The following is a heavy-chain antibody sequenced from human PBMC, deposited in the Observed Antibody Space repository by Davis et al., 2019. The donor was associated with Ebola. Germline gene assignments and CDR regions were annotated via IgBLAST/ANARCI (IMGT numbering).Heavy chain of an antibody. D-gene: IGHD4-17*01. Sequence: ASVKVSCKASGYTFTGYYMHWVRQAPGQGLEWMGWINPNSGGTNYAQKFQGRVTMTRDTSISTAYMELSRLRSDDTAVYYCARYDYGDHSLIPDYYYSFDVWGKGTTVIVSS. V-gene: IGHV1-2*02. CDR1: GYTFTGYY. CDR3: ARYDYGDHSLIPDYYYSFDV. J-gene: IGHJ6*03. CDR2: INPNSGGT.